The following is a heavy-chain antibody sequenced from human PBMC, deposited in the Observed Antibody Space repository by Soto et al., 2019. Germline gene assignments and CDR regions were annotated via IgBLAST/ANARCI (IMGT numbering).Heavy chain of an antibody. J-gene: IGHJ4*02. CDR3: ASDDSSGYPEGSF. V-gene: IGHV1-69*13. D-gene: IGHD3-22*01. CDR1: GGTFSSYA. CDR2: IIPIFGTA. Sequence: ASVKVSCKASGGTFSSYAISWVRQAPGQGLEWMGGIIPIFGTANYAQKFQGRVTITADESTSTAYMELSSLRSEDTAVYYCASDDSSGYPEGSFWGQGTLVTVSS.